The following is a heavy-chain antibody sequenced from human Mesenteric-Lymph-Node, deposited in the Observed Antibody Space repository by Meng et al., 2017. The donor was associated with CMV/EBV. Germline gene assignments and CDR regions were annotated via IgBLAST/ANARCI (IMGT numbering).Heavy chain of an antibody. D-gene: IGHD3-10*01. Sequence: CTNYWIGWVRQMPGKGLEWMGIIFPDDSDTRYSPSFQGQVTISADKSISTAYLQWSSLKASDTAMYYCAKHLRSASYYGSGSYPFDYWGQGTLVTVSS. J-gene: IGHJ4*02. V-gene: IGHV5-51*01. CDR2: IFPDDSDT. CDR3: AKHLRSASYYGSGSYPFDY. CDR1: CTNYW.